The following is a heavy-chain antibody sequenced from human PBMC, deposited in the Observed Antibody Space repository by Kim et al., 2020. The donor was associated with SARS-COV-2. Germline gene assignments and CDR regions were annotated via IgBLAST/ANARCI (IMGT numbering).Heavy chain of an antibody. Sequence: SETLSLTCTASGYSISTGYYWGWIRQPPGNGLEWIGTIYHSGSTYYTPSLKSRVTISVDTSKNQFSLKLTSVTAADTAVYYCARVYSSAPLDAFDIWGQGTLVTVSS. CDR3: ARVYSSAPLDAFDI. CDR2: IYHSGST. CDR1: GYSISTGYY. D-gene: IGHD5-18*01. V-gene: IGHV4-38-2*02. J-gene: IGHJ3*02.